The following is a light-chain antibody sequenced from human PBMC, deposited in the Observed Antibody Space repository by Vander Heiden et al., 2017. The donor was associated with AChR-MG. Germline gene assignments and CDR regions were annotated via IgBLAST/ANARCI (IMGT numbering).Light chain of an antibody. V-gene: IGLV1-40*01. CDR3: QSYDSSLSGPYWV. CDR1: SSNIGAGYD. J-gene: IGLJ3*02. Sequence: QSVLTKTPSVSGAPGQRVTISCTASSSNIGAGYDVHWYQQHPETAPKLLIYGNNNRPSGVPDRFSGSKSGTSASLAITGLQAEDEADYYCQSYDSSLSGPYWVFGGGTKLTVL. CDR2: GNN.